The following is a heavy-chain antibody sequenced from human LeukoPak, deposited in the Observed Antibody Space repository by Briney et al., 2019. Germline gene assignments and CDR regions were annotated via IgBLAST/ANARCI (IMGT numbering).Heavy chain of an antibody. V-gene: IGHV4-34*01. CDR1: GGSFSGYY. J-gene: IGHJ4*02. Sequence: KPSETLSLTCAVYGGSFSGYYWSWIRQPPGKGLEWIWEINHSGSTNYNPSLKSRVTISVDTSKNQFSLKLSSVTAADTAVYYCARRKRRFWSGYSPFDYWGQGTLVTVSS. CDR2: INHSGST. D-gene: IGHD3-3*01. CDR3: ARRKRRFWSGYSPFDY.